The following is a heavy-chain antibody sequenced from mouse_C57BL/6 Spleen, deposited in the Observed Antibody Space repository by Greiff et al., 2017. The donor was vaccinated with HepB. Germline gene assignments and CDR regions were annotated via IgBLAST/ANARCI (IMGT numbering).Heavy chain of an antibody. V-gene: IGHV5-17*01. CDR1: GFTFSDYG. CDR2: ISSGSSTI. D-gene: IGHD2-1*01. Sequence: EVQRVESGGGLAKPGGSLKLSCAASGFTFSDYGMHWVRQAPEKGLEWVAYISSGSSTIYYADTVKGRFTISRDNAKNTLFLQMTSLRSEDTAMYYCARGGNYPYFDYWGQGTTLTVSS. J-gene: IGHJ2*01. CDR3: ARGGNYPYFDY.